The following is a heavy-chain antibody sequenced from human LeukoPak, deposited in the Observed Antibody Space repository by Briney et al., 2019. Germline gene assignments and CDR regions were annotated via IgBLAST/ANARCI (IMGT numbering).Heavy chain of an antibody. V-gene: IGHV3-48*03. CDR3: ARDSSSWTVFYFDD. CDR2: ISSSGSTI. J-gene: IGHJ4*02. Sequence: GSLRLSCAASGFTFSSYEMNWVRQAPGKGLEWVSYISSSGSTIYYADSVKGRFTISRDNAKNSLYLQMNSLRAEDTATYYCARDSSSWTVFYFDDWGQGTLVTVSS. CDR1: GFTFSSYE. D-gene: IGHD6-13*01.